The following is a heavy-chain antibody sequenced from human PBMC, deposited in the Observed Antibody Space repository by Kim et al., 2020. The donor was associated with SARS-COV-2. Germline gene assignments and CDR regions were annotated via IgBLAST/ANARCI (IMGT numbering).Heavy chain of an antibody. D-gene: IGHD3-3*01. Sequence: DSVKSRFTISRDNAKNSLYPQMNSLRAEDTAVYYCARDVTIFGLGGAFDIWGQGTMVTVSS. CDR3: ARDVTIFGLGGAFDI. J-gene: IGHJ3*02. V-gene: IGHV3-48*03.